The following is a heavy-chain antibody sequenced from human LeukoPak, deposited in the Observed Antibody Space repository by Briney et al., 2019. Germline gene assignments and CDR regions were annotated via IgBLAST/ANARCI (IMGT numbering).Heavy chain of an antibody. CDR2: INYSGST. J-gene: IGHJ5*02. D-gene: IGHD5-12*01. V-gene: IGHV4-38-2*02. CDR3: ARALGYSGYVEGNWFDP. Sequence: SETLSLTCSVSGYSISSGYQWGWIRQSPGKRLEWLGSINYSGSTYDNRSLKSRVTISVDTSKNQFSLKLSSVTAADTAVYYCARALGYSGYVEGNWFDPWGQGTLVTVSS. CDR1: GYSISSGYQ.